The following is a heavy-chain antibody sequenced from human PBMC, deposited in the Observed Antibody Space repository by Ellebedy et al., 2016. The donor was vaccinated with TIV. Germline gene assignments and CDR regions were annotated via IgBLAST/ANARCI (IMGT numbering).Heavy chain of an antibody. J-gene: IGHJ4*02. D-gene: IGHD2-21*02. CDR2: ISAYNGNT. CDR3: ARGQSRYCGGDCYQIDY. Sequence: AASVKVSCKASGYTFTSYGISWVRQAPGQGLEWMGWISAYNGNTNYAQKLQGRVTMTTDTSTSTAYMELRSLRSDDTAVYYCARGQSRYCGGDCYQIDYWGQGTLVTVSS. CDR1: GYTFTSYG. V-gene: IGHV1-18*04.